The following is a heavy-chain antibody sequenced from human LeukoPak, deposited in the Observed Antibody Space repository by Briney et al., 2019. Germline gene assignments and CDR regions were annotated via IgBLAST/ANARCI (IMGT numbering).Heavy chain of an antibody. D-gene: IGHD7-27*01. CDR3: ARKLGPHDAFDI. CDR1: GGSISSGGYY. CDR2: IYYSGST. J-gene: IGHJ3*02. V-gene: IGHV4-61*08. Sequence: SETLSLTCTVSGGSISSGGYYWSWIRQHPGKGLEWIGYIYYSGSTNYNPSLKSRVTISVDTSKNQFSLKLSSVTAADTAVYYCARKLGPHDAFDIWGQGTMVTVSS.